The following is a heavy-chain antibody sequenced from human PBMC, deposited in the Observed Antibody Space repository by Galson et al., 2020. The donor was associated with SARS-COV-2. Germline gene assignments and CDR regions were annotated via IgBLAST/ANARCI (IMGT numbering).Heavy chain of an antibody. Sequence: KVSCKGSGYSFTSYWISWVRQMPGKGLEWMGRIDPSDSYTNYSPSFQGHVTISADKSISTAYLQWSSLKASDTAMYYCARLMTFNGAVDYWGQGTLFTVSS. J-gene: IGHJ4*02. CDR2: IDPSDSYT. V-gene: IGHV5-10-1*01. D-gene: IGHD1-26*01. CDR1: GYSFTSYW. CDR3: ARLMTFNGAVDY.